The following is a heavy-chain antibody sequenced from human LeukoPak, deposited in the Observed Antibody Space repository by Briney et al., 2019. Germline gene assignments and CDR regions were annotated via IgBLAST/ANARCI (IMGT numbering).Heavy chain of an antibody. CDR2: ISYDGSNK. D-gene: IGHD5-18*01. J-gene: IGHJ4*02. CDR3: ARSDDPRRYRGYFDY. Sequence: PGGSLRLSCAASGFTFSSYAMHWVRQAPGKGLEWVAVISYDGSNKYYADSVKGRFTISRDNSKNTLYLQMNSLRAEDTAVYYCARSDDPRRYRGYFDYWGQGTLVTVSS. CDR1: GFTFSSYA. V-gene: IGHV3-30-3*01.